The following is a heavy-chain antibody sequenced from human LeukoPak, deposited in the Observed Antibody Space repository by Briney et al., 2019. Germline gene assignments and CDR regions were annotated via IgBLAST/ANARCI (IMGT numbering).Heavy chain of an antibody. CDR3: ARWLYSSGWAIDY. D-gene: IGHD6-19*01. J-gene: IGHJ4*02. Sequence: GGSLRLSCAASGFTFRSYAMHWVRQAPGQGLEWVANIRQDASAEFYADSVKGRFTISRDNAKNSLYLQMNSLRAEDTAVYYCARWLYSSGWAIDYWGQGTLVTVSS. CDR1: GFTFRSYA. V-gene: IGHV3-7*01. CDR2: IRQDASAE.